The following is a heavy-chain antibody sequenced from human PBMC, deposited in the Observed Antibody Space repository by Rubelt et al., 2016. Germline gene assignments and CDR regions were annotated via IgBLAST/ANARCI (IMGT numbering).Heavy chain of an antibody. D-gene: IGHD2-15*01. J-gene: IGHJ4*02. CDR2: FSSSSSYI. V-gene: IGHV3-21*01. Sequence: EVQLLESGGGLVQPGGSLRLSCVASGFTFSSYRMTWVRQAPGEGLAWVSSFSSSSSYIYYEDPVKGRLTISRDNANNSRYLQMNSLRAEETAVYYCARALGCSSGNCYLDYWGQGTLVTVSS. CDR1: GFTFSSYR. CDR3: ARALGCSSGNCYLDY.